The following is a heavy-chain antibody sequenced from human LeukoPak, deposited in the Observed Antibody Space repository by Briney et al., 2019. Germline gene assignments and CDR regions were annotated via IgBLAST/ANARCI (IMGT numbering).Heavy chain of an antibody. Sequence: GGSLRLPCAASGFTVSSNYMSWVRQAPGKGLEWVSVIYSGGSTYYADSVKGRFTISRDNSKNTLYLQMNSLRAEDTAVYYCATDLYDFWSGRYYYYYGMDVWGQGTTVTVSS. J-gene: IGHJ6*02. CDR1: GFTVSSNY. CDR2: IYSGGST. CDR3: ATDLYDFWSGRYYYYYGMDV. D-gene: IGHD3-3*01. V-gene: IGHV3-53*01.